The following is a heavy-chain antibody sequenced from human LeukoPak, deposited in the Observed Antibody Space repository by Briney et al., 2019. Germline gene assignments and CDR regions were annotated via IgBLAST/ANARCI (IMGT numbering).Heavy chain of an antibody. D-gene: IGHD5-18*01. Sequence: SVTVSCKASGGTFSSYAISWVRQAPGQGLEWMGGIIPIFGTANYAQKFQGRVTITADESTSTAYMELSSLRSEDTAVYYCARLTGGYSYGQNDYWGQGTLVTVSS. CDR2: IIPIFGTA. V-gene: IGHV1-69*13. J-gene: IGHJ4*02. CDR1: GGTFSSYA. CDR3: ARLTGGYSYGQNDY.